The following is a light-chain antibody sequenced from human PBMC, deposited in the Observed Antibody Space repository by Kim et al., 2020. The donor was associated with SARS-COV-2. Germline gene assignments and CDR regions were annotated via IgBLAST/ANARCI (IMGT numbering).Light chain of an antibody. J-gene: IGLJ2*01. CDR3: NSRDSSGNHVV. Sequence: ALGQTVRITCQGDSLRSYYASWYQQKPGQAPVLVIYGKNNRPSGIPDRFYGSSSGNTASLTITGAQAEYEADYYCNSRDSSGNHVVFGGGTQLTVL. CDR2: GKN. CDR1: SLRSYY. V-gene: IGLV3-19*01.